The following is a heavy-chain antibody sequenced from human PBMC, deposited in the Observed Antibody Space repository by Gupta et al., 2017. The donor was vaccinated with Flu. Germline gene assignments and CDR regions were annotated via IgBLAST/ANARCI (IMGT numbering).Heavy chain of an antibody. J-gene: IGHJ4*02. CDR1: GFTFSSYS. CDR2: ISSSSSYI. CDR3: TRAWGGSYWYFDY. V-gene: IGHV3-21*01. Sequence: EVQLLGSGGGLVKPGGSLSLSCATSGFTFSSYSMNWVRQAPGKGLELVSSISSSSSYIYYADSVKGRFTITRDNAKTSMFLQMNSLRAEDTAVYYCTRAWGGSYWYFDYWGQGTLVTVSS. D-gene: IGHD1-26*01.